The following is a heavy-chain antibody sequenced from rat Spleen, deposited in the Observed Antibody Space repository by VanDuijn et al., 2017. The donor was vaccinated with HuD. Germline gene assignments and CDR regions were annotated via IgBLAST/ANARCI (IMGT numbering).Heavy chain of an antibody. CDR2: ISPSGGST. CDR1: GFTFNNYW. V-gene: IGHV5-31*01. Sequence: EVQLVESGGGLVQPGRSLKLSCVASGFTFNNYWMTWIRQAPGKGLEWVASISPSGGSTYYRDSVKGRFTISRDNAKSTLYLQMDSLRSEDTATYYCARQRTLYYFDYWGQGVMVPVSS. J-gene: IGHJ2*01. D-gene: IGHD3-1*01. CDR3: ARQRTLYYFDY.